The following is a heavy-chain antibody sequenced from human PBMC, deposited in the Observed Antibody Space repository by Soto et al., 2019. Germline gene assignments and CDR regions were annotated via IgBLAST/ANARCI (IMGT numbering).Heavy chain of an antibody. D-gene: IGHD2-8*01. CDR1: SGSISSSNW. Sequence: SETLSLTCAVSSGSISSSNWWSWVRQPPGKGLEWIGEIYHSGSTNYNPSLKSRVTISVDKSKNQFSLKLSSVTAADTAVYYCARVLMVYAIPYYYYMDVWGKGTTVTVSS. CDR2: IYHSGST. V-gene: IGHV4-4*02. J-gene: IGHJ6*03. CDR3: ARVLMVYAIPYYYYMDV.